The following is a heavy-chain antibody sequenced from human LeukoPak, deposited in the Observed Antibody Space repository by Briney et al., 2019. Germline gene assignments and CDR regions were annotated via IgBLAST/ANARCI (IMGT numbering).Heavy chain of an antibody. CDR1: GGTFNSYA. CDR3: ARHSGYHSTMYLDY. D-gene: IGHD3-22*01. Sequence: ASVKVSCKPSGGTFNSYAISWVRQAPGQGLEWMGGITAIFRTTNYAQKFQGRVTITADESMSTIYMELSSLRSGDTAVYYCARHSGYHSTMYLDYWGQGTLVTVSS. CDR2: ITAIFRTT. J-gene: IGHJ4*02. V-gene: IGHV1-69*13.